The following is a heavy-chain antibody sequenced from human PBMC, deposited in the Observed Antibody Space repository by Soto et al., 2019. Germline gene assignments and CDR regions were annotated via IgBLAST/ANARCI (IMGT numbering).Heavy chain of an antibody. Sequence: QVQLQESGPGLVKPSQTLSLTCTVSGGSISSGGYSWSWIRQHPGKGLEWIGYIYYSGSTYYNPSLKSRVTISVDTSKNQFSLKLSSVTAADTAVYDCARGYSSSWYTIDYWGQGTLGTVSS. CDR3: ARGYSSSWYTIDY. J-gene: IGHJ4*02. V-gene: IGHV4-31*03. D-gene: IGHD6-13*01. CDR1: GGSISSGGYS. CDR2: IYYSGST.